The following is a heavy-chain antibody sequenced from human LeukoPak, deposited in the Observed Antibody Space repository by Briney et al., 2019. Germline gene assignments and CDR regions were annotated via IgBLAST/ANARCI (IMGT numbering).Heavy chain of an antibody. Sequence: KVSCMGSGYSFNSYWIGWVRQMPGKDLEWMGIIYPGDSDTRYSPSFKGQVTISADKSISTAHLQWSSLKASDTAMYYCARHQIVGATRSPFDYWGQGTLVTVSS. CDR2: IYPGDSDT. J-gene: IGHJ4*02. CDR3: ARHQIVGATRSPFDY. V-gene: IGHV5-51*01. CDR1: GYSFNSYW. D-gene: IGHD1-26*01.